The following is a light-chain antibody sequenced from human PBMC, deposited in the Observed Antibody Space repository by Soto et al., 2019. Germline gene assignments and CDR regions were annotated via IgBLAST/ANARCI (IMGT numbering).Light chain of an antibody. V-gene: IGKV3-11*01. CDR2: DAS. CDR3: QQRSNWPRTLT. Sequence: EIVLTQSPSTLCFSPVERSTLSCRASQSVSSYLAWYQQKPGQAPRLLIYDASNRATGIPARFSGSGSGTDFTLTISSLEPEDFAVYYCQQRSNWPRTLTFGGGTKVDIK. J-gene: IGKJ4*01. CDR1: QSVSSY.